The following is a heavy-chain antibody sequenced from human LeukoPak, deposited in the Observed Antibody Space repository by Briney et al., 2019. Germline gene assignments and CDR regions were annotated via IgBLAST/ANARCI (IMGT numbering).Heavy chain of an antibody. CDR1: GGSISSYY. Sequence: SETLSLTCTVSGGSISSYYWSWIRQPPGKGLEWIGYIYYSGSTNYNPSLKSRVTISVDTSKNQFSLKLSSATAADTAVYYCARHAAGSFDYWGQGTLVTVSS. J-gene: IGHJ4*02. CDR3: ARHAAGSFDY. CDR2: IYYSGST. V-gene: IGHV4-59*08. D-gene: IGHD6-13*01.